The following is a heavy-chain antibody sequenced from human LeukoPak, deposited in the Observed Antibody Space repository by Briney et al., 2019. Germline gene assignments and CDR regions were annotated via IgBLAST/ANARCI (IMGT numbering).Heavy chain of an antibody. Sequence: GGSLRLSCAASGFTFSSYAMHWVRQAPGKGLEWVAVISYDGSNKYYADSVKGRFTISRDNSKNTLYLQMNSLRAEDTAVYYCAREHSGYIYYYYYMDVWGKGTTVTVSS. D-gene: IGHD5-12*01. J-gene: IGHJ6*03. CDR3: AREHSGYIYYYYYMDV. V-gene: IGHV3-30-3*01. CDR2: ISYDGSNK. CDR1: GFTFSSYA.